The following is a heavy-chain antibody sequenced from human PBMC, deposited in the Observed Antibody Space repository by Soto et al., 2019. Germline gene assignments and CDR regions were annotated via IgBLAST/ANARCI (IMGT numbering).Heavy chain of an antibody. V-gene: IGHV4-59*08. CDR1: SGPDRSHN. Sequence: QVQLQQSGPRLVKPSETLSLTCTVSSGPDRSHNWGWIRQPPGRGLEWIGYVYYTGDTAYNPSLRGPDTISADTATNEISLTLNSVTAADTAVYYCVRQGIDYLHGLVDVWGQGTTVSVSS. D-gene: IGHD4-17*01. CDR3: VRQGIDYLHGLVDV. CDR2: VYYTGDT. J-gene: IGHJ6*02.